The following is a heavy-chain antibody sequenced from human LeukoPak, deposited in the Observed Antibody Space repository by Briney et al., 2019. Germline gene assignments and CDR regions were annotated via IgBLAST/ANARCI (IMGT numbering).Heavy chain of an antibody. J-gene: IGHJ4*02. V-gene: IGHV1-2*02. CDR3: ARTYYYDSSGPVTDY. CDR1: AYTFTGYY. D-gene: IGHD3-22*01. Sequence: ASVKVSCKASAYTFTGYYMHWVRQAPGQGLEWMGWINPNSGGTNYAQKFQGRVTMTRDTSISTAYMELSRLRSDDTAVYYCARTYYYDSSGPVTDYWGQGTRVAVSS. CDR2: INPNSGGT.